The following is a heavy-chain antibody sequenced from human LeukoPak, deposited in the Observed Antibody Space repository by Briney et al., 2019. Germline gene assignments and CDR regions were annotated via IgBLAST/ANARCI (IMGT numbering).Heavy chain of an antibody. CDR1: GYTFISYY. V-gene: IGHV1-46*01. D-gene: IGHD3-10*01. CDR2: INPSGGST. J-gene: IGHJ6*02. Sequence: ASVKVSCKASGYTFISYYMHWVRQAPGQGLEWMGIINPSGGSTSYAQKFQGRVTMTRDTSTSTVYMELSSLRSEDTAVYYCAREVSLTMVRGVASYYYYGMDVWGQGTTVTVS. CDR3: AREVSLTMVRGVASYYYYGMDV.